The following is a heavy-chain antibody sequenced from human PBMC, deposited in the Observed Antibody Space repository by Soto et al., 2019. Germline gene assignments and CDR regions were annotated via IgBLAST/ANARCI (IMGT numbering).Heavy chain of an antibody. CDR2: IYPGDSDT. CDR3: ARAPQTKDIVVVVAATLATYFDY. Sequence: GESLKISCKGSGYSFTSYWIGWVRQMPGKGLEWMGIIYPGDSDTRYSPSFQGQVTISADKSIITAYLQWSRLQASDTAMYYCARAPQTKDIVVVVAATLATYFDYWGQGTLVTVYS. V-gene: IGHV5-51*01. D-gene: IGHD2-15*01. J-gene: IGHJ4*02. CDR1: GYSFTSYW.